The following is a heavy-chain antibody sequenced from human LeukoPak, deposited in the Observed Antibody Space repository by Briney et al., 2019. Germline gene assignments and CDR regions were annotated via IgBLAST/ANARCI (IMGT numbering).Heavy chain of an antibody. Sequence: GASVKVSCKASGYTFTGYYMHWVRQAAGQGLEWMGRINPNSGGTNYAQKFQGSATMTRNTTISTDYMKLSRLRSDDTAVYYCARDRDGLLWFGESDYWGQGTLVTVSS. V-gene: IGHV1-2*06. CDR1: GYTFTGYY. J-gene: IGHJ4*02. D-gene: IGHD3-10*01. CDR3: ARDRDGLLWFGESDY. CDR2: INPNSGGT.